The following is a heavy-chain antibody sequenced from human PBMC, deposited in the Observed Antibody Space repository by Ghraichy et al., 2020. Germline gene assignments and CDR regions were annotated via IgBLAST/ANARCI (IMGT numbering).Heavy chain of an antibody. Sequence: GGSLRLSCAASGFTFSSYGMHWVRQAPGKGLEWVAVISYDGSNKYYADSVKGRFTISRDNSKNTLYLQMNSLRAEDTAVYYCAKDEELYGDHASFYDYWGQGTLVTVSS. V-gene: IGHV3-30*18. J-gene: IGHJ4*02. D-gene: IGHD4-17*01. CDR2: ISYDGSNK. CDR3: AKDEELYGDHASFYDY. CDR1: GFTFSSYG.